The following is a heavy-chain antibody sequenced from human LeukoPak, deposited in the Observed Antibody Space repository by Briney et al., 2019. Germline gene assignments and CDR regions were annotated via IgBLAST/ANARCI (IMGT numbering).Heavy chain of an antibody. D-gene: IGHD3-22*01. CDR3: ARAFGIYYDSSGYYDY. CDR2: IIPIFGTA. Sequence: SVKVSCKASGGTFSSYAISWVRQAPGQGLEWMGGIIPIFGTANYAQKFQGRVTITADESTSTAYMELSSLRSEDTAVYYCARAFGIYYDSSGYYDYWGQGTLVTVTS. CDR1: GGTFSSYA. V-gene: IGHV1-69*13. J-gene: IGHJ4*02.